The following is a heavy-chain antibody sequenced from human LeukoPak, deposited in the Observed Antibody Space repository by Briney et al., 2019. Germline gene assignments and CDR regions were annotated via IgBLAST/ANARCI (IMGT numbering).Heavy chain of an antibody. V-gene: IGHV4-39*01. CDR2: IYYSGST. CDR1: GGSISTSAYY. D-gene: IGHD2-15*01. Sequence: SETLSLTCIVSGGSISTSAYYWGWIRQPPGDGLQWIGSIYYSGSTYYNPSLKSGVTISVDTSKNQFSLKLSSVPAADTAVYYCARRYCSGGSCYSDNWFDHWGPGTLVAVSS. CDR3: ARRYCSGGSCYSDNWFDH. J-gene: IGHJ5*02.